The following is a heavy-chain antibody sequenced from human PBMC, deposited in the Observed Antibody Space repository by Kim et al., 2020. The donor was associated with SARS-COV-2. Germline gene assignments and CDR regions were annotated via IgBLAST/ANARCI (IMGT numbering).Heavy chain of an antibody. CDR3: ARDLTGTTLSDAFDI. D-gene: IGHD1-20*01. V-gene: IGHV3-21*01. CDR2: ISSSSSYI. CDR1: GFTFSSYS. Sequence: GGSLRLSCAASGFTFSSYSMNWVRQAPGKGLEWVSSISSSSSYIYYADSVKGRFTISRDNAKNSLYLQMNSLRAEDTAVYYCARDLTGTTLSDAFDIWGQGTMVTVSS. J-gene: IGHJ3*02.